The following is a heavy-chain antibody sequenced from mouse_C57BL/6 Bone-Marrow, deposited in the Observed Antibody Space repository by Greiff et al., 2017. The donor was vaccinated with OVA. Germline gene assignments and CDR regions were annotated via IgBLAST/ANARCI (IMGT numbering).Heavy chain of an antibody. Sequence: VQLQQSGAELVRPGASVKLSCTASGFNIKDDYMHWVKQRPEQGLEWIGWIDPENGDTEYASKFQGKATITADTSSKTAYLQLSSLTSEDTAVYYCLLGLRFWFAYGGQGTLVTVSA. CDR2: IDPENGDT. J-gene: IGHJ3*01. V-gene: IGHV14-4*01. D-gene: IGHD2-4*01. CDR1: GFNIKDDY. CDR3: LLGLRFWFAY.